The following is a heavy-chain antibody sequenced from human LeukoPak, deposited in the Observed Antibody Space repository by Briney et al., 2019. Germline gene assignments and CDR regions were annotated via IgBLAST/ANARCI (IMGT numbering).Heavy chain of an antibody. CDR2: ISGSGGST. CDR1: GFTFSSYA. V-gene: IGHV3-23*01. J-gene: IGHJ4*02. Sequence: GGSLRLSCAASGFTFSSYAMSWVRQAPGKGLEWVSAISGSGGSTYYADSVKGRFTISRDNSKNTLYLQMNSLRAEDTAVYYCAKGHFYYDIGGYYTPYYFDSWGQGTLVTVSS. CDR3: AKGHFYYDIGGYYTPYYFDS. D-gene: IGHD3-22*01.